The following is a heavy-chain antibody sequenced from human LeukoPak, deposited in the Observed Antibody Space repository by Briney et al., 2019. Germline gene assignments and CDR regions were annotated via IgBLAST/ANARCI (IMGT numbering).Heavy chain of an antibody. V-gene: IGHV4-59*01. CDR2: IYDSGST. J-gene: IGHJ6*02. D-gene: IGHD6-6*01. CDR3: ARSTWGSSSWYYYGMDV. Sequence: SETLSLTCTVSGGSISSYYWSWIRQPPGKGLEWIGYIYDSGSTDYNPSLKSRVTISVDTSKNQFSLRLSSVTVADTAVYYCARSTWGSSSWYYYGMDVWGQGTTVTVSS. CDR1: GGSISSYY.